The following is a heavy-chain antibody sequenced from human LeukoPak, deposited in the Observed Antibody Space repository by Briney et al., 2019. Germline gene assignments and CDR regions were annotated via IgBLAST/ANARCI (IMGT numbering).Heavy chain of an antibody. CDR3: ARDLRTADFPNFDY. Sequence: GGSLRLSCAASGFTFSSYSMNWVRQAPGKGLEWVSSISSSSSYIYYADSVKGRFTISRDNAKNSPYLQMNSLRAEDTAVYYCARDLRTADFPNFDYWGQGTLVTVSS. V-gene: IGHV3-21*01. CDR1: GFTFSSYS. CDR2: ISSSSSYI. D-gene: IGHD2-8*02. J-gene: IGHJ4*02.